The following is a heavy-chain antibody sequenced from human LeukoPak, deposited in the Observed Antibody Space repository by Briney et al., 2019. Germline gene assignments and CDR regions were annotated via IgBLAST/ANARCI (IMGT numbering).Heavy chain of an antibody. Sequence: PGGSLRLSCAASGFTFSSYAMSWVRQAPGKGLEWVSAISGSGGSTYYADSVKGRFTISRDNSKNTLYLQMNSLRAEDTAVYYCAGWYQTSGAYNYYYGMDVWGQGTTVTVSS. J-gene: IGHJ6*02. CDR3: AGWYQTSGAYNYYYGMDV. CDR2: ISGSGGST. CDR1: GFTFSSYA. D-gene: IGHD2-15*01. V-gene: IGHV3-23*01.